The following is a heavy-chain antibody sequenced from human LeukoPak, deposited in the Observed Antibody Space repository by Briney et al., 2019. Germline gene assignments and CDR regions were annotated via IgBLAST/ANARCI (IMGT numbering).Heavy chain of an antibody. Sequence: PSETLSLTCTVSGGSISSYYWSWIRQPPGKGLEWIGYIYYTGSTNYNPSLKSRVAISVDTSKNQFSLKLSSVTAADTAVYYCARVGDWNDLVYWGQGTLVTVSS. J-gene: IGHJ4*02. CDR1: GGSISSYY. V-gene: IGHV4-59*01. D-gene: IGHD1-1*01. CDR3: ARVGDWNDLVY. CDR2: IYYTGST.